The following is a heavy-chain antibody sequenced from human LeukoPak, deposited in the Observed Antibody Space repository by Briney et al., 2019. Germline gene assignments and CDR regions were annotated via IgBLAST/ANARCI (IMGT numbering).Heavy chain of an antibody. V-gene: IGHV4-38-2*02. CDR3: AAKGNGYTGIYVFAH. Sequence: SETLSLTCTVSGYSISSGYYWGWIRQPPGKGLEWIGSIYHSGSTYYNPSLKSRVTISVDTSKNQFSLKLSSVTAADTAVYYCAAKGNGYTGIYVFAHWGKGTLVTVSS. D-gene: IGHD5-12*01. J-gene: IGHJ4*02. CDR1: GYSISSGYY. CDR2: IYHSGST.